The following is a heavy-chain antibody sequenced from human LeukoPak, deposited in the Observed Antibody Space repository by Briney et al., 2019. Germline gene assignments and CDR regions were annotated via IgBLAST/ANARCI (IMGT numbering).Heavy chain of an antibody. J-gene: IGHJ6*02. Sequence: TGGSLRLSCAASGFTFSDYWMTWVRQAPGKGLEWVANIKQDGSEGYYVDSVKGRFTVSRDNAKSSLYLQMNSLRLDDTAVYYCGVVVWGQGTTVIVSS. CDR2: IKQDGSEG. CDR3: GVVV. V-gene: IGHV3-7*01. CDR1: GFTFSDYW.